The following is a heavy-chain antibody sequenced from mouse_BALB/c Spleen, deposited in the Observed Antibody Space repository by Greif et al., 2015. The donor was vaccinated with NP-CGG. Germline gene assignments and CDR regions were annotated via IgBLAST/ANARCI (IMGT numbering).Heavy chain of an antibody. Sequence: EVQLVESGGGLVKPGGSLKLSCAASGFTFSSYAMSWVRQSPEKRLEWVAEISSGGSYTYYPDTVTGRFTISRDNAKNTLYLEMSSLRSEDTAMYYCASYDGYPYWYFDVWGAGTTVTVSS. CDR1: GFTFSSYA. CDR3: ASYDGYPYWYFDV. D-gene: IGHD2-3*01. J-gene: IGHJ1*01. V-gene: IGHV5-9-4*01. CDR2: ISSGGSYT.